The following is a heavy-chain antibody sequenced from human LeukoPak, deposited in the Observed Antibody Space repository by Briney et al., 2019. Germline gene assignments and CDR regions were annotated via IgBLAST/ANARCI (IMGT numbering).Heavy chain of an antibody. CDR1: GGSFSGYY. Sequence: AETLSLTCAVYGGSFSGYYWSWIRQPPGKGLEWIGEINHSGSTNYNPSLKSRVTISVDTSKNQFSLKLSSVTAADTAVYYCARGLGGWFDPWGQGTLVTVSS. D-gene: IGHD3-16*01. V-gene: IGHV4-34*01. J-gene: IGHJ5*02. CDR3: ARGLGGWFDP. CDR2: INHSGST.